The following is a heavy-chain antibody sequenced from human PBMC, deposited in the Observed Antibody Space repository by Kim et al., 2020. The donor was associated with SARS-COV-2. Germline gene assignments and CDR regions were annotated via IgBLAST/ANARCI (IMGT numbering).Heavy chain of an antibody. Sequence: SETLSLTCAVYGGSFSGYYWSWIRQPPGKGLEWIGEINHSGSTNYNPSLKSRVTISVDTSKNQFSLKLSSVTAAATAAYYCARGRVWHYDSIGGYGYFDL. CDR3: ARGRVWHYDSIGGYGYFDL. V-gene: IGHV4-34*01. J-gene: IGHJ2*01. D-gene: IGHD3-22*01. CDR2: INHSGST. CDR1: GGSFSGYY.